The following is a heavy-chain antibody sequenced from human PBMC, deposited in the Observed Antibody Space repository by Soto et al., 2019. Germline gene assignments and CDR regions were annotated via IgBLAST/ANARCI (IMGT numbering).Heavy chain of an antibody. Sequence: GGSLRLSCVYSGFTFSRYEMNWVRQAPGKGLEWVSYISNSGNPMSYADSVTGRFTISRDNAKNSLYLQMNSLRAEDTAVYYCETGNFYYGVDVWGQGTMVTVYS. D-gene: IGHD4-4*01. J-gene: IGHJ6*02. CDR3: ETGNFYYGVDV. CDR2: ISNSGNPM. CDR1: GFTFSRYE. V-gene: IGHV3-48*03.